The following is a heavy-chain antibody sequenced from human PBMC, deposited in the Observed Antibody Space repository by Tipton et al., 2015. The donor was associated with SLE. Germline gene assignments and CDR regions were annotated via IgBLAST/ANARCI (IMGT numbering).Heavy chain of an antibody. CDR3: ARGPGRRYFDWAHEE. Sequence: SLRLSCAASGFTLSDYWMTWVRQAPGKGLEWVANINQDGSRKHYVDSVKGRFSISRDNAKNSGYVQLNSLRAEDTAVYYCARGPGRRYFDWAHEEWGQGTLVTVSS. D-gene: IGHD3-9*01. V-gene: IGHV3-7*04. CDR2: INQDGSRK. J-gene: IGHJ4*02. CDR1: GFTLSDYW.